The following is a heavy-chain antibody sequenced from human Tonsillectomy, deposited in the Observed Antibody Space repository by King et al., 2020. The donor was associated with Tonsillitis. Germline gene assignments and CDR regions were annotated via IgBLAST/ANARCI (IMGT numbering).Heavy chain of an antibody. J-gene: IGHJ6*03. CDR1: GFTFTNAW. Sequence: DVQLVESGGGLVKPGGSLRVSCAASGFTFTNAWMNWVRQAPGKGLEWVGRVKSETNGGTTDYAAPVSGGFTISRDDSKNTLYLQMNSLKTEDTAVYYCTTPGPDTVGVGPATKYMDVWGRGTTVIVSS. D-gene: IGHD2-15*01. CDR2: VKSETNGGTT. CDR3: TTPGPDTVGVGPATKYMDV. V-gene: IGHV3-15*07.